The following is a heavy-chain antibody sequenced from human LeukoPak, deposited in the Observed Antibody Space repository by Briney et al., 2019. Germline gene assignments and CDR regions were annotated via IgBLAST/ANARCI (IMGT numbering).Heavy chain of an antibody. V-gene: IGHV4-34*01. CDR3: ARGRGGDGYNYDFDY. J-gene: IGHJ4*02. CDR2: INHSGST. Sequence: SETLSLTCAVYGGSFSGYYWSWIRQPPGKGLEWIGEINHSGSTNYNPSLKSRVTISVDTSKNQFSLKLSSVTAADTAVYYCARGRGGDGYNYDFDYWGQGTLVTVSS. CDR1: GGSFSGYY. D-gene: IGHD5-24*01.